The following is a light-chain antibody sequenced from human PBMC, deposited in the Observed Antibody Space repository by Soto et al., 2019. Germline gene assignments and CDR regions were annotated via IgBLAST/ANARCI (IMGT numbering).Light chain of an antibody. CDR3: KQYNSYLWT. Sequence: DIQMTQSPSTLSASVGDRVTITCWASQSISSWLAWYQQKPGKAPKLLIYDASSLESGVPSRFSGSGSGTEFTLTISSLQPDDFATYYCKQYNSYLWTFGQGTKVDIK. CDR1: QSISSW. V-gene: IGKV1-5*01. CDR2: DAS. J-gene: IGKJ1*01.